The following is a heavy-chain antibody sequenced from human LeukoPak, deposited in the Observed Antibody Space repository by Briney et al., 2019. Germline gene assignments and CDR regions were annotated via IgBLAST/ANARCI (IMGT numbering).Heavy chain of an antibody. CDR3: AKDNYYDSSGYFDY. J-gene: IGHJ4*02. Sequence: GGSLRLSCAASGFTFDDYAMHWVRQAPGKGLEWVSGISWNSGSIGYADSVKGRFTISRDNAKNSLYLQMNSLRAEDTALYYCAKDNYYDSSGYFDYWGQGTLVTVSS. CDR2: ISWNSGSI. V-gene: IGHV3-9*01. CDR1: GFTFDDYA. D-gene: IGHD3-22*01.